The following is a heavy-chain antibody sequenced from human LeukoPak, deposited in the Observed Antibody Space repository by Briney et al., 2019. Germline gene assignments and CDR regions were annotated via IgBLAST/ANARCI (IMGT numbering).Heavy chain of an antibody. Sequence: GGSLRLSCAASGFTFSSYSMGWVRQAPGKGPEWVANIKSDGSETFYVDSVKGRLSISKDNAKNSLFLQMSSLRADDSAVYYCARVSNYAVATWGQGTLVTVSS. CDR3: ARVSNYAVAT. CDR1: GFTFSSYS. J-gene: IGHJ5*02. CDR2: IKSDGSET. V-gene: IGHV3-7*01. D-gene: IGHD4-11*01.